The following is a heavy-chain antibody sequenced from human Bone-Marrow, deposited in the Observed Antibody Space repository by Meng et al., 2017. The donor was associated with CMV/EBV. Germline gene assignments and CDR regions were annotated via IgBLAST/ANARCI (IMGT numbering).Heavy chain of an antibody. Sequence: GGSLRLSCVASGFTFSDYYMSWIRQAPGKGLEWVSYISYSGETMDYVESVRGRFTISRDNAENSLFLQMNSLTVDDSAVYYCARGHYGMDVWGPGTTVTVS. CDR2: ISYSGETM. V-gene: IGHV3-11*01. CDR1: GFTFSDYY. J-gene: IGHJ6*02. CDR3: ARGHYGMDV.